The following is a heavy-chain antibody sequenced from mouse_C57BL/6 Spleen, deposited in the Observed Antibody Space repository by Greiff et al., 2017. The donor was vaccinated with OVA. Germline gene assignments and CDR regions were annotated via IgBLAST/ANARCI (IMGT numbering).Heavy chain of an antibody. Sequence: QVQLQQSGPGLVQPSQSLSITCTVSGFSLTSYGVHWVRQSPGKGLEWLGVIWSGGSTDYNAAFISRLSISKDNSKSQVFFKMNSLQADDTAIYYCARFYGNYGAMDYWGQGTSVTVSS. V-gene: IGHV2-2*01. CDR2: IWSGGST. CDR1: GFSLTSYG. J-gene: IGHJ4*01. D-gene: IGHD2-1*01. CDR3: ARFYGNYGAMDY.